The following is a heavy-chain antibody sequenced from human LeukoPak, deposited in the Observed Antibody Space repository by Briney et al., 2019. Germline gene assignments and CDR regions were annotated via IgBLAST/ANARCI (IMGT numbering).Heavy chain of an antibody. Sequence: PGRSLRLSCAASGFTFSSYAMHWVRQAPGKGLEWVAVISYDGSNKYYADSVKGRFTISRDNSKNTLYLQMNSLRAEDTAVYYCARVTIEGIAAAGTRAFDYWGQGTLVTVSS. CDR3: ARVTIEGIAAAGTRAFDY. J-gene: IGHJ4*02. D-gene: IGHD6-13*01. CDR1: GFTFSSYA. CDR2: ISYDGSNK. V-gene: IGHV3-30-3*01.